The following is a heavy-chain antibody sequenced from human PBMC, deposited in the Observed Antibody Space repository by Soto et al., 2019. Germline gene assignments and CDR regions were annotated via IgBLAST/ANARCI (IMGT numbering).Heavy chain of an antibody. J-gene: IGHJ6*02. V-gene: IGHV3-30-3*01. D-gene: IGHD3-3*01. CDR2: ISYDGSNK. CDR3: ARERQIWSAHTSYYYYGMDV. Sequence: GGSLRLSCAASGFTFSSYAMHWVRQAPGKGLEWVAVISYDGSNKYYADSVKGRFTISRDNSKNTLYLQMNSLRAEDTAVYYCARERQIWSAHTSYYYYGMDVWGQGTTVTVSS. CDR1: GFTFSSYA.